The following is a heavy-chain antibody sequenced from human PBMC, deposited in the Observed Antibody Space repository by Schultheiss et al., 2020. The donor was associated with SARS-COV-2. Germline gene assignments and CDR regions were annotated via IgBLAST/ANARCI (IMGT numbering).Heavy chain of an antibody. CDR2: ISGSGGST. CDR1: GFTFSDYA. V-gene: IGHV3-23*01. CDR3: ARAGTGNYYDSSAYDK. J-gene: IGHJ4*02. D-gene: IGHD3-22*01. Sequence: GGSLRLSCAASGFTFSDYAMSWVRQAPGKGLEWVSAISGSGGSTYYADSVKGRFTISRDNSKNTLYLQMNSLRAEDTAVYYCARAGTGNYYDSSAYDKWGQGTLVTVSS.